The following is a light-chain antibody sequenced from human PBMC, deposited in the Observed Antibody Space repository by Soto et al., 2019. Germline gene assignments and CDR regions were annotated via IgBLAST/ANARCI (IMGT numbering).Light chain of an antibody. CDR2: DAS. CDR3: QQRSNWLS. J-gene: IGKJ5*01. Sequence: EIVLTQSPATLSLSPGERATLSCSASQSVSSYLAWYQQKPGQAPRLLIYDASNRATGIPARFSGSGSGTDFTLTISSLEPEDFAVDYCQQRSNWLSFGQGTRLEIK. CDR1: QSVSSY. V-gene: IGKV3-11*01.